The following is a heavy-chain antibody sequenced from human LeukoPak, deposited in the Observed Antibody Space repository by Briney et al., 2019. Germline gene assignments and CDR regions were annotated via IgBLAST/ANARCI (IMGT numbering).Heavy chain of an antibody. CDR1: GFTFSSYS. V-gene: IGHV3-21*01. J-gene: IGHJ3*02. CDR3: ARKDDDYVWGSSDAFDI. Sequence: GGSLRLSCAASGFTFSSYSMNWVRQAPGKGLEWVSSISSSSSYIYYADSVKGRFTISRDNAKNSLYLQMNSLRAEDTAAYYCARKDDDYVWGSSDAFDIWGQGTMVTVSS. D-gene: IGHD3-16*01. CDR2: ISSSSSYI.